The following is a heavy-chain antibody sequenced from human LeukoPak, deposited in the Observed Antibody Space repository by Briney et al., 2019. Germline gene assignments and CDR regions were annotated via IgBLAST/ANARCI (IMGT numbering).Heavy chain of an antibody. CDR1: GGSISSYY. Sequence: SETLSLTCTVSGGSISSYYWSWIRQPAGKGLEWIGRIYSTGSTNYNPSLKSRVTMSVDTSKNQFSLRLRSVTAADAAVYYCARQIASAGTAGFDFWGQGALVTVSS. CDR2: IYSTGST. D-gene: IGHD6-13*01. CDR3: ARQIASAGTAGFDF. V-gene: IGHV4-4*07. J-gene: IGHJ4*02.